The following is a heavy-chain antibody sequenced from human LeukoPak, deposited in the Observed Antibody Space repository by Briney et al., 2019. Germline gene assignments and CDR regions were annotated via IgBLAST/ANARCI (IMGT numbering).Heavy chain of an antibody. CDR1: GYTFTSYG. Sequence: ASVKVSCKASGYTFTSYGISWVRQAPGQGLEWMGWISAYNGNTNYAQKLQGRVTMTTDTSTSTAYMELRSLRSDDTAVYYCARTVDQLLLSLGADTFDYWGQGTLVTVSS. CDR3: ARTVDQLLLSLGADTFDY. D-gene: IGHD2-2*01. J-gene: IGHJ4*02. V-gene: IGHV1-18*01. CDR2: ISAYNGNT.